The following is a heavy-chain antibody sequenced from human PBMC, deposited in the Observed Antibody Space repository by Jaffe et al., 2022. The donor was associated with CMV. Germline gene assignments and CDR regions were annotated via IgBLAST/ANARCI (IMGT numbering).Heavy chain of an antibody. CDR2: IIPMFGTG. CDR3: ARDGTESGGWL. CDR1: GGTFSSNP. Sequence: QVQVVQSGAEVKNPGSSVKVSCKASGGTFSSNPISWVRQAPGQGLEWMGGIIPMFGTGNYAQKFQGRVTITADESTRTSYLELKSLRSDDTAVYYCARDGTESGGWLWGQGTLVIVSS. J-gene: IGHJ4*02. V-gene: IGHV1-69*01. D-gene: IGHD6-19*01.